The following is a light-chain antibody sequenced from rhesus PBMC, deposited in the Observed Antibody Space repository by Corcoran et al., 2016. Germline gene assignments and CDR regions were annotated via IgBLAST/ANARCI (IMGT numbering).Light chain of an antibody. CDR3: QQGNTNPLT. Sequence: DIQMSQSPSSLSASVGDRVTITCRASQGISSYLNWYQQKPGKAPKLLIYNANILARGVPSRFSGRGSGTDFTLTISSLRPEDFTTFYCQQGNTNPLTFGGGTKVEIK. CDR1: QGISSY. V-gene: IGKV1-32*02. CDR2: NAN. J-gene: IGKJ4*01.